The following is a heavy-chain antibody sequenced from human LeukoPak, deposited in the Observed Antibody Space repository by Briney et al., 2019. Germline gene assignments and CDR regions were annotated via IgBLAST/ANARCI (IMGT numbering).Heavy chain of an antibody. CDR3: ARDIGLSSGHYYFDY. CDR1: GFTFSSYW. J-gene: IGHJ4*02. CDR2: INSDGSSI. V-gene: IGHV3-74*01. D-gene: IGHD6-19*01. Sequence: GGSLRLSCAASGFTFSSYWMHWVRQAPGKGLVWVSRINSDGSSISYADSVKGRFTISRDNAKNTLYLQMNSLRAEDTAVYYCARDIGLSSGHYYFDYWGQGTLVTVSS.